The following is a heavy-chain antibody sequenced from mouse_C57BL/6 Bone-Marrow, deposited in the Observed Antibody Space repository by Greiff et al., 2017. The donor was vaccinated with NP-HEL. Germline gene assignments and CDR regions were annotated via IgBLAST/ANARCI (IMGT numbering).Heavy chain of an antibody. CDR3: ARYYYGRSGWYFDV. J-gene: IGHJ1*03. CDR1: GYTFTSYW. Sequence: QVQLQQPGADLVKPGASVKLSCKASGYTFTSYWMHWVKQRPGRGLEWIGRIDPNSGGTKFNEKFKTKATLTVDKPSSTAYMELSSLTSEDSAVYYCARYYYGRSGWYFDVWGTGTTVTVSS. V-gene: IGHV1-72*01. CDR2: IDPNSGGT. D-gene: IGHD1-1*01.